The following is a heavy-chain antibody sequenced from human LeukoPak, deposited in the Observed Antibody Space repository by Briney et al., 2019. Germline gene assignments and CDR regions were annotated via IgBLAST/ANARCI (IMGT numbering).Heavy chain of an antibody. CDR3: AREVISTPSYFDY. V-gene: IGHV3-53*01. CDR1: GFTVSSSF. D-gene: IGHD2-2*01. J-gene: IGHJ4*02. CDR2: IHRDDKT. Sequence: GGSLRLSCAASGFTVSSSFIYWVRRAPGKGLEWVSFIHRDDKTYYADSVKGRFTMSRDSSKNTLCLQMNSLGADDTAVYYCAREVISTPSYFDYWGQGILVTVSS.